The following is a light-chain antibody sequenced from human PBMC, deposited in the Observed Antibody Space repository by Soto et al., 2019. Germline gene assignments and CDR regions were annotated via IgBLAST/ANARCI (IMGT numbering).Light chain of an antibody. Sequence: DIQMTQSPSTLSASVGDRVIITCRASQSVSRWLAWFQQKPGKAPKLLISDASSLENGVPFRFSGRGSGTEFTLTINNLQPDDSATYYCQQHTSYWTFGQGTKVDIK. CDR2: DAS. CDR1: QSVSRW. V-gene: IGKV1-5*01. CDR3: QQHTSYWT. J-gene: IGKJ1*01.